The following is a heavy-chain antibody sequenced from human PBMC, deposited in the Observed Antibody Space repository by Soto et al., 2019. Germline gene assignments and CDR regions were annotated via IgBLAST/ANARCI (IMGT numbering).Heavy chain of an antibody. CDR2: TYYRSKWYN. CDR3: ARDRGYCSSTSCYFDYYYGMDV. J-gene: IGHJ6*02. Sequence: SQTLSLTCAISGDSVSSNSAAWNWIRQSPSRGLEWLGRTYYRSKWYNDYAVSVKSRITINPDTSKNQFSLQLNSVTPEDPAVYYCARDRGYCSSTSCYFDYYYGMDVWGQGTTVTVSS. D-gene: IGHD2-2*01. V-gene: IGHV6-1*01. CDR1: GDSVSSNSAA.